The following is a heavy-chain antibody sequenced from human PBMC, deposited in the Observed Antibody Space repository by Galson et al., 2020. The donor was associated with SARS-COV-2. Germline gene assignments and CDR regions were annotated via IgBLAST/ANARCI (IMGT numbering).Heavy chain of an antibody. CDR2: IRNNHSSYTT. V-gene: IGHV3-72*01. CDR3: TRDWNGAGEF. Sequence: GGSLRLSCAASGFTFSDFYMDWVRQAPGQGLEWLGRIRNNHSSYTTEYAASVRGRFTVSRDDSKNLVYLQMNSLKIEDTAIYYCTRDWNGAGEFWGQGTLVTVSS. D-gene: IGHD3-16*01. J-gene: IGHJ4*02. CDR1: GFTFSDFY.